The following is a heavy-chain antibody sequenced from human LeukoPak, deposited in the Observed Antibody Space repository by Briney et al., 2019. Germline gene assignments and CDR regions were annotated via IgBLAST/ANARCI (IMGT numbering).Heavy chain of an antibody. V-gene: IGHV3-7*01. CDR2: IKEDGSEK. J-gene: IGHJ4*02. Sequence: GGSLRLSCSASGLPLNCYWMRWVRQAPAKGLEWVANIKEDGSEKYYMHSVKGRFTIFRDNAKNSLYLQMNSLRAEDTAVYYCARPAYPRYDSSGYYFEWGQGTLVTVSS. CDR1: GLPLNCYW. CDR3: ARPAYPRYDSSGYYFE. D-gene: IGHD3-22*01.